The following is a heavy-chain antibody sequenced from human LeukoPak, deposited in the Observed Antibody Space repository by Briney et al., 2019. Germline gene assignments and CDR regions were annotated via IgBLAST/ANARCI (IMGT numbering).Heavy chain of an antibody. CDR2: IRYDGDNK. J-gene: IGHJ6*04. V-gene: IGHV3-30*02. CDR3: AKNSPIIPAAGMDV. CDR1: GFTFSSYG. D-gene: IGHD2-21*01. Sequence: GGSLRLSCAASGFTFSSYGMHWVRQAPGKGLEWVAFIRYDGDNKYHADSVKGRFTISRDNSKNTLYLHMNSLRVEDTALYYCAKNSPIIPAAGMDVWGTGTTVTVSS.